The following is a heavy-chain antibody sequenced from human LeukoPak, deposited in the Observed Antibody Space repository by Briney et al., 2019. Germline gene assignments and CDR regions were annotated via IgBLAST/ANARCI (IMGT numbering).Heavy chain of an antibody. CDR3: ARTTAHNFDY. J-gene: IGHJ4*02. Sequence: SHTLSLMCAICWDSVSSNSDAWHWISQSPSRVLEWQGRTYYRHKRYSDYAVSLKSRITNNPDTSKNQFALQLNSVIPVDTVVYYCARTTAHNFDYWGQGTLVTVSS. V-gene: IGHV6-1*01. CDR2: TYYRHKRYS. D-gene: IGHD5-18*01. CDR1: WDSVSSNSDA.